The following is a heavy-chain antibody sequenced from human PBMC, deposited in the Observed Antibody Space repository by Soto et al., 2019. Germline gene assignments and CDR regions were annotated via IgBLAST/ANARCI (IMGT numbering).Heavy chain of an antibody. CDR1: GQTFSNYG. CDR2: ISGDNGDT. CDR3: ARASSIAAAKLPTVYYYYGMDV. V-gene: IGHV1-18*01. Sequence: ASVKVSCKASGQTFSNYGISWVRQAPGQGLEWMGWISGDNGDTRFAQKLQGRVTMTTDTSTSTAYMELRSLRSDDTAVYYCARASSIAAAKLPTVYYYYGMDVWGQGTTVTVSS. D-gene: IGHD6-6*01. J-gene: IGHJ6*02.